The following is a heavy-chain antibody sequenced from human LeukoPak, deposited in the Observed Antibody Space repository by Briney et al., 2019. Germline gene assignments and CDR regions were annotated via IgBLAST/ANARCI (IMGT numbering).Heavy chain of an antibody. Sequence: SETLSLTCTVSGGSISSNYWSWIRQPPGKGLQWVGYINYSGNTNYNPSLTGRVTVSVDTSKSQFSLKLSSVTAADTAVYYCARHVTIFGVVIIPDAFDIWGQGTMVTVSS. V-gene: IGHV4-59*08. CDR1: GGSISSNY. D-gene: IGHD3-3*01. J-gene: IGHJ3*02. CDR2: INYSGNT. CDR3: ARHVTIFGVVIIPDAFDI.